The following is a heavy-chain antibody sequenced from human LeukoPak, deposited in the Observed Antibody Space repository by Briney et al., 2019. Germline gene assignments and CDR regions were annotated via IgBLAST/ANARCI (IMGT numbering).Heavy chain of an antibody. V-gene: IGHV3-53*01. CDR2: IYSGGST. J-gene: IGHJ4*02. CDR1: GFTVSSNY. CDR3: ARARTDYYYDSSGYYYTIYYFDY. D-gene: IGHD3-22*01. Sequence: PGGSLRLSCAASGFTVSSNYMSWVRQAPGKGLEWVSVIYSGGSTYYADSVKGRFTISRDNSKNTLCLQMNSLRAEDTAVYYCARARTDYYYDSSGYYYTIYYFDYWGQGTLVTVSS.